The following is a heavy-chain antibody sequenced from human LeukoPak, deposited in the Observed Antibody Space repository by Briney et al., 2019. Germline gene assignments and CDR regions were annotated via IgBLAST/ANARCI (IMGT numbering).Heavy chain of an antibody. CDR2: INPNSGGT. CDR1: GYTFTGYY. CDR3: ARDAVEGFGELWTFFDY. D-gene: IGHD3-10*01. Sequence: VKVSCKASGYTFTGYYMHWVRQAPGQGLEWMGWINPNSGGTNYAQKFQGRVTMTRDTSISTAYMELSRLRSDDTAVYYCARDAVEGFGELWTFFDYWGQGTLVTVSS. J-gene: IGHJ4*02. V-gene: IGHV1-2*02.